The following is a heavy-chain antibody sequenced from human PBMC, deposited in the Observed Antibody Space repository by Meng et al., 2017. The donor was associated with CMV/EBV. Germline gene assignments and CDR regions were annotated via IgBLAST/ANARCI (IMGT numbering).Heavy chain of an antibody. CDR1: GGSISSGDYY. CDR3: ARAAPDYYDSSGPPDY. Sequence: QVPLEESGPGLVKPPQTLSLTCIVSGGSISSGDYYWSWIRQPPGKGLEWIGYIYYSGSTYYNPSLKSRVTISVDTSKNQFSLKLSSVTAADTAVYYCARAAPDYYDSSGPPDYWGQGTLVTVSS. D-gene: IGHD3-22*01. J-gene: IGHJ4*02. V-gene: IGHV4-30-4*08. CDR2: IYYSGST.